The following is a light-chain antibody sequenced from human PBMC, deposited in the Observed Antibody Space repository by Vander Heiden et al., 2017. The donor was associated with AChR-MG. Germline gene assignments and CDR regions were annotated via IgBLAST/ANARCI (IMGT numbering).Light chain of an antibody. CDR3: QQYGGSSFT. CDR2: GAS. J-gene: IGKJ4*01. V-gene: IGKV3-20*01. Sequence: EIVLTQSPGTLSLSPGERANLSCRASQSVISSYLAWYQQKPGQAPRLLIYGASSRATGIPDRFSGSGSGTDFTLTISRLEPEDFAVYYCQQYGGSSFTFGGGTKVEIK. CDR1: QSVISSY.